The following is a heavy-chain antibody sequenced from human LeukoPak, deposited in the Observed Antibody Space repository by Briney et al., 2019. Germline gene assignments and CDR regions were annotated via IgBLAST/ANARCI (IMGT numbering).Heavy chain of an antibody. CDR1: VVSFSSFD. V-gene: IGHV3-21*01. Sequence: PVGSLRLSCAASVVSFSSFDMYSVRQAPGEGLYCVSSVSSSSSSISYADSVRGRFTISRDNTMNSLYLQMKSLRGEDTAVYYCVKERIKYEAGMDVWGKGTTVIVSS. CDR2: VSSSSSSI. D-gene: IGHD1-1*01. J-gene: IGHJ6*03. CDR3: VKERIKYEAGMDV.